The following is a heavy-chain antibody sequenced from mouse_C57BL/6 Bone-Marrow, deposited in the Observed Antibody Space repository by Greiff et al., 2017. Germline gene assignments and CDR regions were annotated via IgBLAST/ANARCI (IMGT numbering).Heavy chain of an antibody. CDR3: GRPLYYYGSSY. CDR2: IDPSNSST. J-gene: IGHJ2*01. V-gene: IGHV1-50*01. D-gene: IGHD1-1*01. CDR1: GYTFTSYW. Sequence: QVQLQQPGAELVKPGASVKLSCQASGYTFTSYWMQWVKQRPGQGLEWIGEIDPSNSSTNYNQKFKGKAPLNVDTSSNTAYMQLSSLTSEDSAVYYCGRPLYYYGSSYWGQGTTLTVSS.